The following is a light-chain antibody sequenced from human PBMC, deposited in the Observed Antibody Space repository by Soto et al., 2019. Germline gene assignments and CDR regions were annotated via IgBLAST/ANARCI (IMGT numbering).Light chain of an antibody. J-gene: IGKJ4*01. V-gene: IGKV3-11*01. CDR2: DAS. CDR1: QSVGSF. CDR3: QQRSSWPLT. Sequence: EIELTQSPATLSLSPGERATLSCRASQSVGSFLAWYQQKPGQAPRLLIYDASNRATGIPARFSGSGSGTDFTLSISSLEPEDFAVYYCQQRSSWPLTFGGGTKV.